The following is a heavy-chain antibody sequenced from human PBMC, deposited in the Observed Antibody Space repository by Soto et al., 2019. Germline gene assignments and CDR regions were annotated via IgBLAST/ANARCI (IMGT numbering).Heavy chain of an antibody. J-gene: IGHJ6*02. CDR2: IYYSGST. D-gene: IGHD5-18*01. V-gene: IGHV4-31*03. CDR3: ARDVGYSYGPGTYYYGMDV. Sequence: PSETLSLTCTVSGGSISSGGYYWSWIRQHPGKGLEWIGYIYYSGSTYYNPSLKSRVTISVDTSKNQFSLKLSSVTAADTAVYYCARDVGYSYGPGTYYYGMDVWGQGTTVTVSS. CDR1: GGSISSGGYY.